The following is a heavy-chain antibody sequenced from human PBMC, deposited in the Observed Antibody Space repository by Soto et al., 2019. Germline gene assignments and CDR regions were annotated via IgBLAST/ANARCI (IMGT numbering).Heavy chain of an antibody. CDR2: IYYSGNT. J-gene: IGHJ4*02. Sequence: QLQLQESGPGLVKPSETLSLTCTVSAGSISRSSYDWGWIRQPPGKGLAWIGSIYYSGNTYYNPSLKSRVTISVDTSKNHFALKLSSVTSAATAVYSCARHGGNYYGSGSYYPLDYWGQGTLVTVSS. CDR1: AGSISRSSYD. D-gene: IGHD3-10*01. V-gene: IGHV4-39*01. CDR3: ARHGGNYYGSGSYYPLDY.